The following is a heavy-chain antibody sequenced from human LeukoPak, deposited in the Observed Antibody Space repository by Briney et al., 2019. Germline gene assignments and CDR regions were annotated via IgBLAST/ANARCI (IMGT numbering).Heavy chain of an antibody. CDR1: GYYFNGYY. CDR3: ARDPPPSYGHLGFDY. Sequence: ASVKVSCKASGYYFNGYYMHWVRQAPGQGLEWMGWINPNSGATNYAQKLQGRVTMTTDTSTSTAYMELRSLRSDDTAVYYCARDPPPSYGHLGFDYWGQGTLVTVSS. J-gene: IGHJ4*02. V-gene: IGHV1-2*02. CDR2: INPNSGAT. D-gene: IGHD5-18*01.